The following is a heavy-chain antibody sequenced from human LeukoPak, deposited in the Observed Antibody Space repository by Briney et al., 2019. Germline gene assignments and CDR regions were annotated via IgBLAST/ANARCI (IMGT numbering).Heavy chain of an antibody. Sequence: KPWETLSPTCTVSGGSISSYYWSWIRQPPGKGLEWIGYIFYSGSTNYNPSLKSRVTISVDTSKNQFSLKLSSVTAADTAVYYCARVYYSNSYDYWYFDLWGRGTLVTVSS. J-gene: IGHJ2*01. D-gene: IGHD6-13*01. CDR3: ARVYYSNSYDYWYFDL. CDR2: IFYSGST. V-gene: IGHV4-59*01. CDR1: GGSISSYY.